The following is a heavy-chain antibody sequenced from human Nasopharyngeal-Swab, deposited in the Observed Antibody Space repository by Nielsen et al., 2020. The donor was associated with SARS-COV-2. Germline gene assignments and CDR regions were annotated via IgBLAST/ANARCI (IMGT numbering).Heavy chain of an antibody. D-gene: IGHD3-10*01. V-gene: IGHV3-30-3*01. Sequence: VGSLRLSCAASGFTFSSYAMHWVRQAPGKGLEWVAVISYDGSNKYYADSVKGRFTISRDNSKNTLYLQMNSLRAEDTAVYYCASPRSPDYYGSGAFDYWGQGTLVTVSS. J-gene: IGHJ4*02. CDR2: ISYDGSNK. CDR1: GFTFSSYA. CDR3: ASPRSPDYYGSGAFDY.